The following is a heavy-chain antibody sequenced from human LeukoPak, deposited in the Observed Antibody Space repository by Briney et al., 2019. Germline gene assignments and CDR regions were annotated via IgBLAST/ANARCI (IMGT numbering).Heavy chain of an antibody. CDR1: GGSISSSSYY. Sequence: SETLSLTCTVSGGSISSSSYYWGWIRQPPGKGLEWIGNIYYSGSTYYNPSLESRVTISVDTSKNQFSLKLSSVTAADTAVYYCAREVAMLGWFDPWGQGTLVTVSS. D-gene: IGHD5-12*01. CDR3: AREVAMLGWFDP. J-gene: IGHJ5*02. CDR2: IYYSGST. V-gene: IGHV4-39*07.